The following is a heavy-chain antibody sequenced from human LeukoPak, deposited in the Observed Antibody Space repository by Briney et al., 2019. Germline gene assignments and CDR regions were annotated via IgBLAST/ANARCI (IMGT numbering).Heavy chain of an antibody. D-gene: IGHD5-12*01. CDR2: ISSSSSTI. V-gene: IGHV3-48*04. J-gene: IGHJ4*02. CDR3: ARGYPSGYDTN. CDR1: GFTFSTHD. Sequence: GGSLRLSCAASGFTFSTHDVNWVRQAPGKGLEWVSYISSSSSTIYYADSVKGRFTISRDNAKNSLYLQMNSLRAEDTAVYYCARGYPSGYDTNWGQGTLVTVSS.